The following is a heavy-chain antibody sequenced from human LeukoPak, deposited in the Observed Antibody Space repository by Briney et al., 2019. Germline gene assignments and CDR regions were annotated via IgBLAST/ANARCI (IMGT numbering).Heavy chain of an antibody. D-gene: IGHD6-19*01. CDR3: ARGAGRTRDHRRYSSGPTDFDY. Sequence: ASVKVSCKASGYTFTSYGISWVRQAPGQGLEWMGWISAYNGNTNYAQKLQGRVTITRDTSASTAYMELSSLRSEDMAVYYCARGAGRTRDHRRYSSGPTDFDYWGQGTLVTVSS. V-gene: IGHV1-18*03. J-gene: IGHJ4*02. CDR1: GYTFTSYG. CDR2: ISAYNGNT.